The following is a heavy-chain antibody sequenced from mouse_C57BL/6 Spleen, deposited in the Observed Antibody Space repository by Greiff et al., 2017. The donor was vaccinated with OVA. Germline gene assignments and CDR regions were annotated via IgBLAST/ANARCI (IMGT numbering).Heavy chain of an antibody. CDR2: ISSGGSYT. J-gene: IGHJ4*01. Sequence: EVHLVESGGDLVKPGGSLKLSCAASGFTFSSYGMSWVRQTPDKRLEWVATISSGGSYTYYPDSVKGRFTISRDNAKNTLYLQMSSLKSEDTAMYYCARAGSSYVGNAMDYWGQGTSVTVSS. CDR1: GFTFSSYG. CDR3: ARAGSSYVGNAMDY. V-gene: IGHV5-6*01. D-gene: IGHD1-1*01.